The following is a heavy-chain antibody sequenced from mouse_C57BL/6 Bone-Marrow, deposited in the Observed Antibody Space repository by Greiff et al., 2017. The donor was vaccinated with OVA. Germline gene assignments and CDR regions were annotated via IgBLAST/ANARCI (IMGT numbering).Heavy chain of an antibody. D-gene: IGHD1-1*02. CDR2: IRNKANNPAT. CDR3: TRLSGPPFAF. V-gene: IGHV6-6*01. CDR1: GFTFSDAW. Sequence: EVMLVESGGGFVQPGGSMKLSCAASGFTFSDAWMDWVRQSPEKGLEWVAEIRNKANNPATYYAESVKWRFTISRDDSKSCVYLQMNSLRAKDTGIYYCTRLSGPPFAFWGKGTLVTVSA. J-gene: IGHJ3*01.